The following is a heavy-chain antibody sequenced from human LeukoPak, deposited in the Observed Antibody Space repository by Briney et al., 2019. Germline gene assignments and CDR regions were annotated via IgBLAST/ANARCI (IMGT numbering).Heavy chain of an antibody. CDR3: TTRRSGGPGY. J-gene: IGHJ4*02. V-gene: IGHV3-15*01. D-gene: IGHD3-10*01. Sequence: PGGSLRLSCAASGFTFINAWMSWVRQAPGKGLEWVGRIKSKTDGGTTDYAAPVKGKFTISRDDSKNALYLQMNSLKTEDTAVYYCTTRRSGGPGYWGQGTVVIVTS. CDR2: IKSKTDGGTT. CDR1: GFTFINAW.